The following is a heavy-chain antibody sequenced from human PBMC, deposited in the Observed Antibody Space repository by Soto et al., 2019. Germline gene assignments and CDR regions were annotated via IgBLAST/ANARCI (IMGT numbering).Heavy chain of an antibody. V-gene: IGHV1-2*02. CDR1: GYTFTGYY. CDR3: ARRGDWNDALFEDY. J-gene: IGHJ4*02. D-gene: IGHD1-1*01. CDR2: INPNSGGT. Sequence: GASVKVSCKASGYTFTGYYMHWVRQAPGQGLEWMGWINPNSGGTNYAQKFQGRVTMTRDTSISTAYMELSRLRSDDTAVYYCARRGDWNDALFEDYWGQGTLVTVSS.